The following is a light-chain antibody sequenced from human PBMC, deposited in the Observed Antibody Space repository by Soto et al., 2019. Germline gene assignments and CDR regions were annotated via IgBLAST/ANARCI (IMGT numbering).Light chain of an antibody. V-gene: IGLV2-14*01. CDR2: EVS. CDR3: SSYTTTGTRVV. Sequence: QSALTQPASVSGSPGQSITISCTGTTSDVGGYNYVSWYQQLPGKAPKLMIYEVSNRPSGVSNRFSGSKSGNTASLTISGLQPEDEADYYCSSYTTTGTRVVFGGGTKVTVL. CDR1: TSDVGGYNY. J-gene: IGLJ2*01.